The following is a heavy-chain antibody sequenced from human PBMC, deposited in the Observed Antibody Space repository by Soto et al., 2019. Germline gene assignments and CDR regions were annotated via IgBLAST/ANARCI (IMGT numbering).Heavy chain of an antibody. Sequence: PGESLKISCKASGYTFTSRWIGWVRQKPGKGLEWMGLIFPGDSDTRNSPSFQGQVTISADKSNSTAFLQWRSLKASDTAMYYCARLVDYYPGYWGQGTLVTVSS. CDR1: GYTFTSRW. J-gene: IGHJ4*02. CDR2: IFPGDSDT. V-gene: IGHV5-51*01. D-gene: IGHD3-3*01. CDR3: ARLVDYYPGY.